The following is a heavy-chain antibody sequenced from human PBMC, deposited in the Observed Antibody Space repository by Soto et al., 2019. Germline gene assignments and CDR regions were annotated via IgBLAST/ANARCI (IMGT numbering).Heavy chain of an antibody. CDR1: GGSFSGYY. D-gene: IGHD2-8*01. CDR3: ARGIALMVYAIRHAFDI. Sequence: QVQLQQWGAGLLKPSETLSLTCAVYGGSFSGYYWSWIRQPPGKGLEWIGEINHSGSTNYNPSLKSRVTISVDTSKNQFSLKLSSVTAADTAVYYCARGIALMVYAIRHAFDIWGQGTMVTVSS. J-gene: IGHJ3*02. V-gene: IGHV4-34*01. CDR2: INHSGST.